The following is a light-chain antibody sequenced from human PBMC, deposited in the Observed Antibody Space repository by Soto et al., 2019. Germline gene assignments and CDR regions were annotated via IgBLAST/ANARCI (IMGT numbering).Light chain of an antibody. V-gene: IGKV3-15*01. Sequence: EIVMTQSPATLSVSPGERATLSCRASQSVSSNLAWYQQKPGQAPRLLIHGASTRATGIPARFSGSGSGTEFTLTISSLQYEDFVVYYCQQYNNWGTFGQGTKVEIK. J-gene: IGKJ1*01. CDR3: QQYNNWGT. CDR1: QSVSSN. CDR2: GAS.